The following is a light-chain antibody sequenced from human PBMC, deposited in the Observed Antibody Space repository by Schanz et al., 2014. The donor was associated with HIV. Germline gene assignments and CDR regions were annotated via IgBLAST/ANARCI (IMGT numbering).Light chain of an antibody. CDR2: DTS. V-gene: IGLV7-46*01. CDR3: LLSYTGAREVV. Sequence: QAVVTQEPSLTVSPGGTVTLTCGSSTGAVTSGHYPYWFQQKPGRAPRTLISDTSNKHSWTPARFSGSLLRGKAALTLSGAQPEDEADYYCLLSYTGAREVVFGGGTKLTVL. CDR1: TGAVTSGHY. J-gene: IGLJ2*01.